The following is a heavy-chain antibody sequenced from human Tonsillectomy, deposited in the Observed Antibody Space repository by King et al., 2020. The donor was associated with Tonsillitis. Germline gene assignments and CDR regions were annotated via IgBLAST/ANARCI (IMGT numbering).Heavy chain of an antibody. Sequence: QLVQSGAEVKKPGSSVTVSCKASGGTFSTYAISWVRQAPGQGLEWLGGTIPIFHTASYAQKFQGRVTITADTSTSTAYMELSSLRSDDTAVYYCARSHTSGYYYVYWFDSWGQGTLVTVSS. CDR2: TIPIFHTA. CDR1: GGTFSTYA. V-gene: IGHV1-69*06. D-gene: IGHD3-22*01. J-gene: IGHJ5*01. CDR3: ARSHTSGYYYVYWFDS.